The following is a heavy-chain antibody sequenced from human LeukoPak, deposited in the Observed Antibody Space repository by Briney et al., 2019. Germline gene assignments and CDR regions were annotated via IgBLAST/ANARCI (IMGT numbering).Heavy chain of an antibody. CDR2: ISSSGILI. J-gene: IGHJ4*02. Sequence: PGGSLRLSCAASGFTFSSYAMSWVRQAPGKGLEWVSFISSSGILIYYADSVKGRFTISRDNGKNSLFLQMDSLRVEDTAVYYCAKVGGSGWHFDHWGQGTLVTVSS. CDR3: AKVGGSGWHFDH. V-gene: IGHV3-48*03. CDR1: GFTFSSYA. D-gene: IGHD6-19*01.